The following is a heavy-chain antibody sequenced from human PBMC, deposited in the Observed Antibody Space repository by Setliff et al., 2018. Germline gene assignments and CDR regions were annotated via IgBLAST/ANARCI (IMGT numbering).Heavy chain of an antibody. CDR3: ARGADSSGYWPHGY. CDR2: IYSGGST. D-gene: IGHD3-22*01. CDR1: GFTVSSNY. Sequence: PGGSLRLSCAASGFTVSSNYMSRVRQAPGKGLEWVSVIYSGGSTYYADSVKGRFTISRDNSKNTLYLQMNSLSPEDTALYYCARGADSSGYWPHGYWGQGTLVTVSS. V-gene: IGHV3-66*02. J-gene: IGHJ4*02.